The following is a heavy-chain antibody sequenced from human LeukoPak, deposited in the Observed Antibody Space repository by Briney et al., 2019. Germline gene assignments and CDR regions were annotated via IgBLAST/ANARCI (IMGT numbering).Heavy chain of an antibody. J-gene: IGHJ4*02. V-gene: IGHV4-4*07. CDR1: GGSISSYY. CDR2: IYSSGST. D-gene: IGHD3-10*01. CDR3: ARGGGHFGSGSYVY. Sequence: SETLSLICTVSGGSISSYYWSWIRQPAGKGLEWIGRIYSSGSTNYNPSLKSRVTMSVDTSKNQLSLKLNSVTAADTAVYYCARGGGHFGSGSYVYWGQGTLVTVSS.